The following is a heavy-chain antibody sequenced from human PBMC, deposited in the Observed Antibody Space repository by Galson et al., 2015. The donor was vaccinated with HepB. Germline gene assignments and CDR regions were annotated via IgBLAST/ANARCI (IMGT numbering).Heavy chain of an antibody. CDR1: GFTFSSYA. D-gene: IGHD1-26*01. J-gene: IGHJ4*02. V-gene: IGHV3-23*01. Sequence: SLRLSCAASGFTFSSYAMSWVRQAPGKGLEWVSAISGSGGSTYYADSVKGRFTISRDNSKNTLYLQMNSLRAEDTAVYYCAKQGNSGSYLDYFDYWGQGTLVTVSS. CDR2: ISGSGGST. CDR3: AKQGNSGSYLDYFDY.